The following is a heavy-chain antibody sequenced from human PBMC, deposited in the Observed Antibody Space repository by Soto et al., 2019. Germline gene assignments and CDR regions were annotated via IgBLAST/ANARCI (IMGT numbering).Heavy chain of an antibody. Sequence: ASVKVSCEASGGTFSSFGISWVRQAPGQGLEWMGGIIPVFGRPNYAQRFRGRLTITADESTNTSYMELIDLTSEDTAVYYCAREASGYDFWGQGTQVTASS. CDR1: GGTFSSFG. D-gene: IGHD5-12*01. CDR2: IIPVFGRP. CDR3: AREASGYDF. V-gene: IGHV1-69*13. J-gene: IGHJ1*01.